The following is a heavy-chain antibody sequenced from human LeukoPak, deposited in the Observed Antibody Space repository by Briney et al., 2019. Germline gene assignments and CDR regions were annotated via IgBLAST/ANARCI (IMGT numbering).Heavy chain of an antibody. CDR3: ARSHSGSLTPGVWFDP. D-gene: IGHD1-26*01. J-gene: IGHJ5*02. CDR1: GYSFTSYW. V-gene: IGHV5-51*01. CDR2: IYPGDSDT. Sequence: NAGESLKISCKGSGYSFTSYWIGWVRQMPGKGLEWMGIIYPGDSDTRYSPSFQGQVTISADKSISTAYLQWSSLKASDTAMYYCARSHSGSLTPGVWFDPWGQGTLVTVSS.